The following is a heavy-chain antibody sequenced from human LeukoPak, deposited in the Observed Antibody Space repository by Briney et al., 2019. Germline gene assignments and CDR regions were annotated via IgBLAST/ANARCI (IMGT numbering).Heavy chain of an antibody. CDR1: GGSISSSSYY. CDR2: IYYSGST. CDR3: ARDWRPYYGIDY. J-gene: IGHJ4*02. Sequence: SETLSLTCTVSGGSISSSSYYWGWIRQPPGKGLEWIGSIYYSGSTYYNPSLKSRVTISVDTSKNQFSLKLSSVTAADTAVYYCARDWRPYYGIDYWGQGTLVTVSS. V-gene: IGHV4-39*07. D-gene: IGHD3-3*01.